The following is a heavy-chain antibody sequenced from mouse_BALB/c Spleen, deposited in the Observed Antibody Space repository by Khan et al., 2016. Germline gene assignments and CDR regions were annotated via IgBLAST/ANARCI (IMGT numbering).Heavy chain of an antibody. Sequence: QVQLKESGAELVRPGVSVKISCKGSGYTFTDYAMHWVKQSHAKSLEWIGVISTYYGDTSYNKKFEGKATMTVDKSSSTAYMELARLTSEDSAIYYCAREGLNSDYAMDYWGQGTSVTVSS. CDR1: GYTFTDYA. V-gene: IGHV1S137*01. CDR3: AREGLNSDYAMDY. J-gene: IGHJ4*01. D-gene: IGHD1-3*01. CDR2: ISTYYGDT.